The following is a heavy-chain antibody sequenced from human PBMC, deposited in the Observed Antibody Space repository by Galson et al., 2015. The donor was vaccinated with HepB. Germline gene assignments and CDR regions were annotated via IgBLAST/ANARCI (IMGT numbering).Heavy chain of an antibody. CDR1: GFTFSTYS. Sequence: SLRLSCAASGFTFSTYSMHWVRQAPGKGLEWVSAISSDGSKKYYADSVKGRFSISRNNSQNTVYLEMNSLRPEDTAVYYCLRDYFDTSGYDLDDDSYGMDVWGQGTTVTVSS. D-gene: IGHD3-22*01. CDR3: LRDYFDTSGYDLDDDSYGMDV. CDR2: ISSDGSKK. J-gene: IGHJ6*02. V-gene: IGHV3-30*04.